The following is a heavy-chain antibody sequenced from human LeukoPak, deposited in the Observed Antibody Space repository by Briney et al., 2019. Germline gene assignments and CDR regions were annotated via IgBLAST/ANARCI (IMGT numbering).Heavy chain of an antibody. CDR1: GGSISSGSYY. V-gene: IGHV4-39*01. J-gene: IGHJ4*02. CDR3: ARQRNYYNTPFDY. D-gene: IGHD3-22*01. CDR2: IYYIGNT. Sequence: SETLSLTCTVSGGSISSGSYYWGWIRQPPGKGLERIGSIYYIGNTYYNPSLKSRVTISVDTSKNQFSLKLSSVTAADTAVYYCARQRNYYNTPFDYWGQGTLVTVSS.